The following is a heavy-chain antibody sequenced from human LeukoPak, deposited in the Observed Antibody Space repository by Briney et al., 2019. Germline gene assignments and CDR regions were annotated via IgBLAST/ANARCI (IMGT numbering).Heavy chain of an antibody. CDR1: GFTFSSFW. CDR3: ARVRENDAFDI. Sequence: GGSLRLSCAASGFTFSSFWLTWVRQAPGKGLEWVANIKEEGSEKYYVDSVKGRFSISRNNDKNSLDLQMNSLRAEDTAVYYCARVRENDAFDIWGQGTTVIVSS. J-gene: IGHJ3*02. CDR2: IKEEGSEK. V-gene: IGHV3-7*04.